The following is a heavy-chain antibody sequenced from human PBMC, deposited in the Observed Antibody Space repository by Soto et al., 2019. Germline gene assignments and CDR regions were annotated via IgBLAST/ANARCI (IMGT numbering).Heavy chain of an antibody. D-gene: IGHD3-10*01. CDR3: PGRFWFGELLFDY. CDR1: ADSITRCAYY. CDR2: IQYRGST. Sequence: SETLSLTCTVSADSITRCAYYWGLIRQPPGKGLEWIGTIQYRGSTYYNPSLKSQVTMSQDTSKNQYSLRLSSVTAADMAVYFCPGRFWFGELLFDYWGPGTLVTVSS. J-gene: IGHJ4*02. V-gene: IGHV4-39*01.